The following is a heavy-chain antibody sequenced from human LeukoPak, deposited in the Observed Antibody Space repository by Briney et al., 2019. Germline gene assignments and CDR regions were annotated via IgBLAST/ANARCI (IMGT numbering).Heavy chain of an antibody. CDR1: GGSISSGDYY. CDR3: AREGDTAMGIDY. V-gene: IGHV4-30-4*01. CDR2: IYYSGST. Sequence: SQTLSLTCTVSGGSISSGDYYWSWIRQPPGKGLEWIGYIYYSGSTYYNPSLKSRVTISVDTSKNQFSLKLSSVTAADTAVYYCAREGDTAMGIDYWGQGTLVTVSS. J-gene: IGHJ4*02. D-gene: IGHD5-18*01.